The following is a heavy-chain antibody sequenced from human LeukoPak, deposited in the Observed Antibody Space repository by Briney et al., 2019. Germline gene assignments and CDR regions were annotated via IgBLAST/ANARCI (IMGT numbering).Heavy chain of an antibody. V-gene: IGHV3-23*01. CDR3: AKATVAAAGPISNWFDP. CDR2: ISGSGGST. CDR1: GFTFSSYA. J-gene: IGHJ5*02. D-gene: IGHD6-13*01. Sequence: GGSLRLSCAASGFTFSSYAMIRVRQAPGKGLECVSAISGSGGSTYYADSVKGRFTISRDNSKTTLYLQMNNLRAEDTAVYHCAKATVAAAGPISNWFDPWGQGTLVTVSS.